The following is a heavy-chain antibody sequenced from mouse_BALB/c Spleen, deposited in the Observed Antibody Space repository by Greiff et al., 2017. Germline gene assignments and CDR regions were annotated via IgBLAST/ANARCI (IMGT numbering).Heavy chain of an antibody. Sequence: EVMLVESGGGLVQPGGSLRLSCATSGFTFTDYYMSWVRQPPGKALEWLGFIRNKANGYTTEYSASVKGRFTISRDNAKNTLYLQMSSLKSEDTAMYYCARQPGDYDEFDYWGQGTTLTVSS. V-gene: IGHV7-3*02. CDR2: IRNKANGYTT. D-gene: IGHD2-4*01. CDR1: GFTFTDYY. J-gene: IGHJ2*01. CDR3: ARQPGDYDEFDY.